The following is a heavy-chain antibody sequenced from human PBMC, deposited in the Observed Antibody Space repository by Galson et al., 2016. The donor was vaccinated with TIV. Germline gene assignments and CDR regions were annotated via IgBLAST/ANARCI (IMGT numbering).Heavy chain of an antibody. J-gene: IGHJ4*02. CDR2: FDPEDGET. D-gene: IGHD3-22*01. V-gene: IGHV1-24*01. CDR3: ATELVYYNDSSGYS. Sequence: SVKVSCKVSGYTVTELSMHWVRQTPEKSLEWMGGFDPEDGETVYAQKFQGRVSMTEDTFTDTAYMELSSLVSDDTAGYYCATELVYYNDSSGYSWGQGTLVTVSS. CDR1: GYTVTELS.